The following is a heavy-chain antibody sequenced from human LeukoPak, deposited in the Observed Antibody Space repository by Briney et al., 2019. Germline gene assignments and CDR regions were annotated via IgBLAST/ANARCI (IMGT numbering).Heavy chain of an antibody. CDR2: IYPGDSDT. J-gene: IGHJ4*02. CDR1: GYSFTDYW. V-gene: IGHV5-51*01. D-gene: IGHD3-3*01. CDR3: ARASGDFGSGYTFDY. Sequence: GESLKISCKGSGYSFTDYWIGWVRQMPGKGLEWMGIIYPGDSDTRYSPSFRGQVTISADKSISTAYLQWRSLKASDTAMYYCARASGDFGSGYTFDYWGQGTLVTVSS.